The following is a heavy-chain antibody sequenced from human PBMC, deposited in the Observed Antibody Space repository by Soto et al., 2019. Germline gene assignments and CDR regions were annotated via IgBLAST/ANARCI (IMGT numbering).Heavy chain of an antibody. CDR3: ASGGPPMDY. V-gene: IGHV1-3*05. D-gene: IGHD3-16*01. J-gene: IGHJ4*02. CDR2: INAGNGNT. Sequence: QVQLVQSGAEEKKPGASVKVSCKASGYTFSSYAMHWVRQAPGQRLEWMGWINAGNGNTKYSRKFQGRVTITRDTSASTAYMELSSLRSEDTAVYYCASGGPPMDYWGQGTLVIVSS. CDR1: GYTFSSYA.